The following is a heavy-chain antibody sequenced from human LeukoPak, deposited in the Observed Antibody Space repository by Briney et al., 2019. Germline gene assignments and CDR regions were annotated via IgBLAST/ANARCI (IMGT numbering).Heavy chain of an antibody. CDR2: ISPDGSEK. Sequence: GGSLRLSCAASGFTFTTYWMSWVRQAPGKGLEWVAKISPDGSEKYYVDSVKGRFTISRDNAKDSLDLLMSSLRADDTAVYYCARGGSSRFDQWGQGTLVTVSP. D-gene: IGHD6-13*01. CDR3: ARGGSSRFDQ. CDR1: GFTFTTYW. J-gene: IGHJ4*02. V-gene: IGHV3-7*04.